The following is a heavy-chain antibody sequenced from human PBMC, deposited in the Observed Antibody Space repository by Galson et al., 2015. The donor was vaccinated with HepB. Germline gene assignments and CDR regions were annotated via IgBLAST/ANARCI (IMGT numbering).Heavy chain of an antibody. J-gene: IGHJ4*02. CDR1: GYTFTSYY. V-gene: IGHV1-46*01. CDR2: INPSGGST. Sequence: SVKVSCKASGYTFTSYYMHWVRQAPGQGLEWMGIINPSGGSTSYAQKFQGRVTMTRDTSTSTVYMELSSLRSEDTAVYYCARGGLLLWFGELSRTFDYWGQGTLVTVSS. CDR3: ARGGLLLWFGELSRTFDY. D-gene: IGHD3-10*01.